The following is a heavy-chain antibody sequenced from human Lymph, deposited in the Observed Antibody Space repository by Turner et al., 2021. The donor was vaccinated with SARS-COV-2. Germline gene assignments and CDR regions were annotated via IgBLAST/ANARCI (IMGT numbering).Heavy chain of an antibody. CDR1: GYTFTSYD. CDR3: ARGRYSGGGMDV. D-gene: IGHD1-26*01. J-gene: IGHJ6*02. CDR2: MNPNSGNT. Sequence: QVQLVQSGAEVKKPGASVTVSCKASGYTFTSYDINWVRQATGQGLEWMGWMNPNSGNTGYAQKFQGRVTMTRNISISTAYMELSTLRSEDTAVYYCARGRYSGGGMDVWGQGTTVTVSS. V-gene: IGHV1-8*01.